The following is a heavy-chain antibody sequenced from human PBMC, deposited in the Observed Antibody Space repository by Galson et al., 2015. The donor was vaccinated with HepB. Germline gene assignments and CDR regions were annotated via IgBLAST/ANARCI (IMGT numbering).Heavy chain of an antibody. J-gene: IGHJ4*02. CDR3: AGFPGGGGHAFDY. Sequence: SETLSLTCTVPGVSIRSYYWSWIRQPPGKGLEWIGYTFYSGSAKYNPSLKSRVTISIDTSKNQFSLKLTSVTAADTAIYYCAGFPGGGGHAFDYWGQGSLVSVSS. V-gene: IGHV4-59*01. CDR2: TFYSGSA. CDR1: GVSIRSYY. D-gene: IGHD2-15*01.